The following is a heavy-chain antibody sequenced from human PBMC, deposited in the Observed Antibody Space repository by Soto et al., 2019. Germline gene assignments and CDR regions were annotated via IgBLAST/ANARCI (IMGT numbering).Heavy chain of an antibody. Sequence: GGSLRLSCAASGFTFSSYSMNWVRQAPGKGLEWVSYISSSSSYIYYADSVKGRFTIARDNAKNSLYLQMNSLRAEDTAVYYCARDLVVDGMDVWGQRTTVTVSS. V-gene: IGHV3-21*01. D-gene: IGHD2-15*01. CDR3: ARDLVVDGMDV. CDR1: GFTFSSYS. CDR2: ISSSSSYI. J-gene: IGHJ6*02.